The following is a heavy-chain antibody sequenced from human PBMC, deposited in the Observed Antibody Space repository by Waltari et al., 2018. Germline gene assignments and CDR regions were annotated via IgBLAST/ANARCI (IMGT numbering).Heavy chain of an antibody. V-gene: IGHV4-39*07. CDR2: IYYSGST. D-gene: IGHD3-3*01. J-gene: IGHJ4*02. CDR3: ARGVDFWSGYYVDY. CDR1: GGSISSSSYY. Sequence: GLVKPSETLSLTCTVSGGSISSSSYYWGWIRQPPGKGLEWIGSIYYSGSTYYNPSLKSRVTISVDTSKNQFSLKLSSVTAADTAVYYCARGVDFWSGYYVDYWGQGTLVTVSS.